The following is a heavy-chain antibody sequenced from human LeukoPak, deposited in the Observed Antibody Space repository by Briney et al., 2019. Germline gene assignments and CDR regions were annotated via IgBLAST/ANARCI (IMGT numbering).Heavy chain of an antibody. V-gene: IGHV3-9*01. Sequence: PGRSLRPSCAASGFTFDDYAMHWVRQAPGKGLGWVSGICWNSGSIGYADSVKGRFTISRDNAKNSMYLQMNSLRAEDTALYYCAKEPTPYDSSFGLDYWGQGTLVTVSS. CDR3: AKEPTPYDSSFGLDY. J-gene: IGHJ4*02. CDR2: ICWNSGSI. D-gene: IGHD3-22*01. CDR1: GFTFDDYA.